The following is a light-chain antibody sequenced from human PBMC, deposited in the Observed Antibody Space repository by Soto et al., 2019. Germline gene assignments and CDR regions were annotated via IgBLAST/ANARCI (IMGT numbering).Light chain of an antibody. CDR2: GAS. CDR1: QSVSSN. J-gene: IGKJ4*01. Sequence: EVVMTQSPDTLSVSPGERATLSCRASQSVSSNLAWYQQKPGQAPRLLVYGASTRATGIPARFSGSGSGTQFTLTISSLQSEDFAVYYCQQHNNWPLTFGGGTKVDIK. V-gene: IGKV3-15*01. CDR3: QQHNNWPLT.